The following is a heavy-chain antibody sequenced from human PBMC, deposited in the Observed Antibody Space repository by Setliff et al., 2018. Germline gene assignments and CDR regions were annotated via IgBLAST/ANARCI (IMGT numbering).Heavy chain of an antibody. CDR3: ARLSGFLYMDV. CDR1: GFSISSGYY. V-gene: IGHV4-38-2*01. D-gene: IGHD3-3*01. Sequence: PSETLSLTCAVSGFSISSGYYWGWIRQPPGKGLEWIVNIHHSGNTNYNPSLKSRVTISVDTSKNQFSLELSSVTAADTAVYYCARLSGFLYMDVWGKGTTVTVSS. J-gene: IGHJ6*03. CDR2: IHHSGNT.